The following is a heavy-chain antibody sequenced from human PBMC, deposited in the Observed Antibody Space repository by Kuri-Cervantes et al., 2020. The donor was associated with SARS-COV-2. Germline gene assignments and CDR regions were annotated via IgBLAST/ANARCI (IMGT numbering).Heavy chain of an antibody. Sequence: SETLSLTCTVSGGSISSYYWSWIRQPAGKGLEWIGRIYTSGSTNYNPSLKSRVTMSVDTSKNQFSLKLSSVTAADTAVYYCARDLLLPHTIFGVVHTEVYYYYYMDVWGKGTTVTGSS. CDR1: GGSISSYY. CDR3: ARDLLLPHTIFGVVHTEVYYYYYMDV. J-gene: IGHJ6*03. CDR2: IYTSGST. D-gene: IGHD3-3*01. V-gene: IGHV4-4*07.